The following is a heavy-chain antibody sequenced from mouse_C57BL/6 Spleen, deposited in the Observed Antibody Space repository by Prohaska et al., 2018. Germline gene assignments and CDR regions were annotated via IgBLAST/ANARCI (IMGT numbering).Heavy chain of an antibody. CDR3: ARWPLWRNAMDY. Sequence: ASGYTFTSYWMHWVKQRPGRGLEWIGRIDTKSGGTKYNEKFKSKATLTVDKPSSTAYMQLSSLTSEDSAVYYCARWPLWRNAMDYWGQGTSVTVSS. D-gene: IGHD1-1*02. J-gene: IGHJ4*01. CDR1: GYTFTSYW. V-gene: IGHV1-72*01. CDR2: IDTKSGGT.